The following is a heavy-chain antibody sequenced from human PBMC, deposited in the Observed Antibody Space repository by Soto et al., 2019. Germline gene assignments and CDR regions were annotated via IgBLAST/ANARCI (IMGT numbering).Heavy chain of an antibody. V-gene: IGHV3-30*12. CDR2: ISYDGSTI. CDR1: GFTFSSYG. Sequence: GGSLRLSCAASGFTFSSYGMHWVRQAPGKGLEWVAVISYDGSTIYYADSVKGRFTISRDNAKNSLYLQMNSLRDGDTAVYYCARDSVIFGVVPNWFDPWGQGTLVTVSS. CDR3: ARDSVIFGVVPNWFDP. D-gene: IGHD3-3*01. J-gene: IGHJ5*02.